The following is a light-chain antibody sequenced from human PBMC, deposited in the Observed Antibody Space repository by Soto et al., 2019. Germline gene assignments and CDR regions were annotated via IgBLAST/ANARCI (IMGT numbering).Light chain of an antibody. CDR2: DAS. CDR3: QQYNNWPALT. Sequence: EIVLTQSPATLSLSPGERATLSCRASQSVSSYLAWYRQKPGQAPRLLIYDASNRATGIPARFSGSGSGTEFTLTISSLQSEDFAVYYCQQYNNWPALTFGGGTKVDIK. V-gene: IGKV3-15*01. CDR1: QSVSSY. J-gene: IGKJ4*01.